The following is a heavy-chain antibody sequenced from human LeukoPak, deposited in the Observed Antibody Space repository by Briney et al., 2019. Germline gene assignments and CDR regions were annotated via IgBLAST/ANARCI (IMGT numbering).Heavy chain of an antibody. CDR1: GYSISSGYY. CDR2: IYHSGRT. D-gene: IGHD3-16*01. V-gene: IGHV4-38-2*02. J-gene: IGHJ3*02. CDR3: ARGNYVWGRTDAFDI. Sequence: SETLSLTCTVSGYSISSGYYWGWIRQPPGKGLEWIGSIYHSGRTFYNPSLKSRVTMSVDTSKNQFSLKLSSVTAADTAVYYCARGNYVWGRTDAFDIWGQGTMVTVSS.